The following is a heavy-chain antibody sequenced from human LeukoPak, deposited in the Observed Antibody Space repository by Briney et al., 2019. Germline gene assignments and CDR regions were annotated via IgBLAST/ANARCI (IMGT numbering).Heavy chain of an antibody. Sequence: GGSLRLSCAASGFTFSSYAMSWVRQAPGKGLDWVAFIRYDGSNKYYADSVKGRFTISRDNSKNTLYLQMNSLRAEDTAVYYCAKDESYFGSGSLSYYYYYMDVWGKGTTVTVSS. D-gene: IGHD3-10*01. CDR2: IRYDGSNK. CDR3: AKDESYFGSGSLSYYYYYMDV. J-gene: IGHJ6*03. V-gene: IGHV3-30*02. CDR1: GFTFSSYA.